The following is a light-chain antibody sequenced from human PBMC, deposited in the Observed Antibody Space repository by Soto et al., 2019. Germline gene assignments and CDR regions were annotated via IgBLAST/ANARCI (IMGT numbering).Light chain of an antibody. J-gene: IGKJ2*01. V-gene: IGKV3-20*01. Sequence: EIVLTQSPGTLSLSPGERATLSCRASQSVSSSYLAWYQQRPGQAPSLLIYGASSRATGIPDRFSGSGSGTDFTLTISSLEPEDFAVYYCQQFDAASLYTFGQGSRLEIK. CDR1: QSVSSSY. CDR2: GAS. CDR3: QQFDAASLYT.